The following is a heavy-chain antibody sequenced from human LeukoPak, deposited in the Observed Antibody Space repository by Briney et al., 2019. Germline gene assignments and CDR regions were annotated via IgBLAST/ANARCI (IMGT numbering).Heavy chain of an antibody. V-gene: IGHV3-23*01. D-gene: IGHD1-14*01. Sequence: GGSLRLSCAASGCTFSSYAMSWVRQAPGKGLEWVSAISGSGGSTYYADSVKGRFTISRDNSKNTLYLQMNSLRAEDTAVYYCAKVPRNRYAPIDYWGQGTLVTVSS. CDR3: AKVPRNRYAPIDY. CDR2: ISGSGGST. CDR1: GCTFSSYA. J-gene: IGHJ4*02.